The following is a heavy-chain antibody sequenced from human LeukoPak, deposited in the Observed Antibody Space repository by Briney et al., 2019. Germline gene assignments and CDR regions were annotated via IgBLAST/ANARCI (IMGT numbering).Heavy chain of an antibody. CDR3: TTDSELLSYYYGMDV. J-gene: IGHJ6*02. CDR1: GFTFSSYA. CDR2: IKSKTDGGTT. D-gene: IGHD3-10*01. V-gene: IGHV3-15*07. Sequence: GSLRLSCAASGFTFSSYAMNWVRQAPGKGLEWVGRIKSKTDGGTTDYAAPVKGRFTISRDDSKNTLYLQMNSLKTEDTAVYYCTTDSELLSYYYGMDVWGQGTTVTVSS.